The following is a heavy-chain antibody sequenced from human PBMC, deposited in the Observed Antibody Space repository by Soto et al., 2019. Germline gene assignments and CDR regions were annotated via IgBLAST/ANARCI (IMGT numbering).Heavy chain of an antibody. CDR2: ISYDGGLQ. V-gene: IGHV3-30*03. Sequence: QAHLVESGGGVVQPGRSLRLSCAASGFTFTSYGMHWFRQAPGTRLEWVAVISYDGGLQHYADSVKGRFTISRDNSKNMVLLQMNRLGAEDTAVYYCVSDRGYGHASVPYSWGQGTLVSVSS. D-gene: IGHD5-18*01. CDR1: GFTFTSYG. J-gene: IGHJ4*02. CDR3: VSDRGYGHASVPYS.